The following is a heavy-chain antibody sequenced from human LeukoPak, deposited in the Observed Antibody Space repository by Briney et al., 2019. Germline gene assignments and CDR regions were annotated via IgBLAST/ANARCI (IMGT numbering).Heavy chain of an antibody. J-gene: IGHJ4*02. CDR1: GFTFSRYS. CDR2: IRSSGDVI. CDR3: VRDPDALDY. V-gene: IGHV3-48*02. Sequence: GGSLRLSCATSGFTFSRYSMNWVRQAPGKGLEWVSYIRSSGDVIYYADSVKGRFTISRDTAKNSVYLQMNSLRDEDTAVYYCVRDPDALDYWGQGTQVTVPS.